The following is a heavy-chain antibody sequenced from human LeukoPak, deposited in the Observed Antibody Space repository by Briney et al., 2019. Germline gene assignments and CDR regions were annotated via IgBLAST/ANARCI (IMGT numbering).Heavy chain of an antibody. CDR1: GFTFSNYA. D-gene: IGHD2-21*01. J-gene: IGHJ4*02. CDR2: ITDSGGDT. Sequence: GGSLRLSCAASGFTFSNYAMSWVRQAPGKGLEWFSAITDSGGDTYYADSVKGRFTISRDNSRNTLDLQMSSLRAEDTAVYYFAKGGAPGRPSYFDSWGQGALVTVSS. V-gene: IGHV3-23*01. CDR3: AKGGAPGRPSYFDS.